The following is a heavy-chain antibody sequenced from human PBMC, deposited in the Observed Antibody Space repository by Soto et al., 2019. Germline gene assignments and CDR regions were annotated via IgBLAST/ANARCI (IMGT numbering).Heavy chain of an antibody. V-gene: IGHV3-23*01. D-gene: IGHD2-15*01. Sequence: EVQLLESGGGLVQPGGSLRLSCTASGFTFSNYAMGWVRQAPGKGLQWVSTISGSGSDTYYPDSVKGRFTVSRDKSKNTLYLQMNSLRIEDTAVYYCAKGQNGYCSGGYCYIYYFDDWGQGTLVTVSS. CDR2: ISGSGSDT. CDR3: AKGQNGYCSGGYCYIYYFDD. CDR1: GFTFSNYA. J-gene: IGHJ4*02.